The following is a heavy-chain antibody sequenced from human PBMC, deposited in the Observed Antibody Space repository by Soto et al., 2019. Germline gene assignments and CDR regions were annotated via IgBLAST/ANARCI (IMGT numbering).Heavy chain of an antibody. CDR3: ATAYESGFAP. J-gene: IGHJ5*02. Sequence: QIQLVQSGAEVKKPGASVRVSCKASGYAFSNYGISWIRQAPGLGLEWMGWISPYNGNTDYAQSLQGRVTMTTDTSTNTADMELRSLTSDDTAVYYCATAYESGFAPWGQGTLVTVSS. CDR2: ISPYNGNT. V-gene: IGHV1-18*04. D-gene: IGHD5-12*01. CDR1: GYAFSNYG.